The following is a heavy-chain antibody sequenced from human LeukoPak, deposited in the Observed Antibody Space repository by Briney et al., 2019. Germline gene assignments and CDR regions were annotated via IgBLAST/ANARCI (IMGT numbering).Heavy chain of an antibody. CDR1: GYTFTSYY. CDR2: INPRGGST. CDR3: ARVGSAAATADY. D-gene: IGHD6-25*01. Sequence: ASVKVSCKASGYTFTSYYTHWMRQAPGQGPEWMGIINPRGGSTDYAQKFQGRITMTSDTSTSTVYMELNSLRSDDTAVYFCARVGSAAATADYWGQGTLVTVSS. J-gene: IGHJ4*02. V-gene: IGHV1-46*01.